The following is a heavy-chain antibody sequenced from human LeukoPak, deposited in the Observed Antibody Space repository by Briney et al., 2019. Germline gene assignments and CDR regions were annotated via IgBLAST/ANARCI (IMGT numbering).Heavy chain of an antibody. CDR3: AKDPGDIVVVVAATYFDY. Sequence: PGGSLRLSCAASGFTFSSYSMNWVRQAPGKGLEWVSAISGSGGSTYYADSVKGRFTISRDNSKNTLYLQMNSLRAEDTAVYYCAKDPGDIVVVVAATYFDYWGQGTLVTVSS. D-gene: IGHD2-15*01. V-gene: IGHV3-23*01. J-gene: IGHJ4*02. CDR1: GFTFSSYS. CDR2: ISGSGGST.